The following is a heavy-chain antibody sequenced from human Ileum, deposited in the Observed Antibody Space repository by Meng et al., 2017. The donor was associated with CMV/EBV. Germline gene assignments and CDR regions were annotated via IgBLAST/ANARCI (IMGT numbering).Heavy chain of an antibody. CDR2: ITHSGRT. D-gene: IGHD3-10*01. Sequence: QVQHQKWDGGLLKPSENLSLSGAVFGGSFTGYYWSWFRQSRGKGLEWIGEITHSGRTSYNLSLKSRVTISVDMSKYQFSLKLTSVTAADTAIYYCARGLASGWPDYWGQGTLVTVSS. V-gene: IGHV4-34*01. CDR3: ARGLASGWPDY. CDR1: GGSFTGYY. J-gene: IGHJ4*02.